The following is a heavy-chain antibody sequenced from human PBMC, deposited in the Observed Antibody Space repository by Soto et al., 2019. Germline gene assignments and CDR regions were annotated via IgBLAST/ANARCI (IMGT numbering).Heavy chain of an antibody. CDR1: GFTFSSYW. D-gene: IGHD5-18*01. CDR3: AKDRQRWYRYYYYGIDV. V-gene: IGHV3-74*01. CDR2: INSDGSST. J-gene: IGHJ6*02. Sequence: GGSLRLSCAASGFTFSSYWMHWVRQAPGKGLVWVSGINSDGSSTSYADSVKGRFTISRDNAKNTLYLQMNSLRAEDTAVYYCAKDRQRWYRYYYYGIDVWGQGTTVTVSS.